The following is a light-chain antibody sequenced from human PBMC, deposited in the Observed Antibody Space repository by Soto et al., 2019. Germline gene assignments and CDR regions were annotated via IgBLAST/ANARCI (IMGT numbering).Light chain of an antibody. Sequence: QSVLTQPRSVSGSPGQSVTISCTGTNSDVGGYNYVSWYKQYPGKVPELIIYEVTKRPSGVPDRFSGSKSGNTASLTISGLQADDEADYYCCSYAGTYTVFGGGTKLTVL. CDR2: EVT. CDR3: CSYAGTYTV. J-gene: IGLJ2*01. V-gene: IGLV2-11*01. CDR1: NSDVGGYNY.